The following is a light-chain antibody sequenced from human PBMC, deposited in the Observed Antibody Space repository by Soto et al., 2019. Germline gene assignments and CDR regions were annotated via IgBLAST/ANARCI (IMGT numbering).Light chain of an antibody. Sequence: DIQMTQSPSSLSASVGDRVTITCQASQDINNYLNWYQQKPGTAPKLLIYDASDLETGVPSRFSGRGSGTDFTFTISSLQPEDSATYYCQQYRNLPITFGQGTRLDFK. V-gene: IGKV1-33*01. J-gene: IGKJ5*01. CDR2: DAS. CDR1: QDINNY. CDR3: QQYRNLPIT.